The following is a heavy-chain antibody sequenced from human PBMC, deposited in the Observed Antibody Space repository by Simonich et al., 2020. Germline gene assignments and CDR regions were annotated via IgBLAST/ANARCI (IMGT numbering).Heavy chain of an antibody. CDR1: GYTFTGYY. CDR2: TKPNSGGT. CDR3: ARDTFLGYCSSTSCYDAFDI. V-gene: IGHV1-2*06. J-gene: IGHJ3*02. D-gene: IGHD2-2*01. Sequence: QVQLVQSGAEVKKPGASVKVSCKASGYTFTGYYMHWVRQAPGQGLEGRGRTKPNSGGTNNEQKFQGRVTMTRDTSISTAYMELSRLRSDDTAGYYCARDTFLGYCSSTSCYDAFDIWGQGTMVTVSS.